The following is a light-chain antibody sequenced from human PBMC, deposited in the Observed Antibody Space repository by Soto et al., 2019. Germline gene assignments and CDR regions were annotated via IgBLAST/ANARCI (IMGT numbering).Light chain of an antibody. Sequence: QSALTQPTSVSGSPGQRVTISCTGTRSNIGAGYDVHWYQQIPGTAPKLLIYRNHDRPSGVPDRFSGSKSGTSASLTITGLEAEDEAEYYCQSYDTSVSGARVFGGGTKLTVL. CDR2: RNH. CDR3: QSYDTSVSGARV. J-gene: IGLJ3*02. CDR1: RSNIGAGYD. V-gene: IGLV1-40*01.